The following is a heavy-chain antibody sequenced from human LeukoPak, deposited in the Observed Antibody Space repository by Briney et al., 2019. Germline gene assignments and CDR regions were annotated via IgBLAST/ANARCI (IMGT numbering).Heavy chain of an antibody. Sequence: GGSLRLSCAASGFTLSVYYMSWIRHAPGEGLEWVSYISKSGTTIYYADSVKGRFTISRDKAKNSLYLQINSLRAEDTAVYYCARIGGGQWLVSSYGMDAWGQGTTVTVSS. J-gene: IGHJ6*02. CDR1: GFTLSVYY. D-gene: IGHD6-19*01. CDR2: ISKSGTTI. V-gene: IGHV3-11*01. CDR3: ARIGGGQWLVSSYGMDA.